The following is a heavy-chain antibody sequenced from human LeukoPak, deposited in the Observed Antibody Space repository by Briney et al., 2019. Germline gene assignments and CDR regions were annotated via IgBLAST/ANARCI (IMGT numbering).Heavy chain of an antibody. J-gene: IGHJ4*02. V-gene: IGHV4-4*07. CDR2: IYTSGST. Sequence: SETLSLTCTVSGGSISSYYWSWIRQPAGKGLEWIGRIYTSGSTNYNPSLKSRVTMSVDTSKNQFSLKLSSVTAADTAVYYCAVRRIAAAGTFFDYWGQGTLVTVSS. CDR3: AVRRIAAAGTFFDY. CDR1: GGSISSYY. D-gene: IGHD6-13*01.